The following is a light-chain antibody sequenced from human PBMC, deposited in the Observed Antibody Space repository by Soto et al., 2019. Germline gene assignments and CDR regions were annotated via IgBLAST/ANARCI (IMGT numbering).Light chain of an antibody. J-gene: IGKJ2*01. Sequence: EILMTQSPSTLSASVGDRVTITCRASQSISTWFAWYQQRPGKAPKVLIYDASTLQSGVPSRFSGSGSGTEFTLTISSLQPDDFATYFCQQYNEYSYTFGQGTKLEIK. V-gene: IGKV1-5*01. CDR2: DAS. CDR1: QSISTW. CDR3: QQYNEYSYT.